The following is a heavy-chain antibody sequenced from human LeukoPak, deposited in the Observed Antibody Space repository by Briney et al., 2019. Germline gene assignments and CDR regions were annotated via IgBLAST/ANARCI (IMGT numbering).Heavy chain of an antibody. D-gene: IGHD3-16*02. CDR3: AKGGQVIPTSRVFYL. CDR2: ISGAGDYT. J-gene: IGHJ5*02. V-gene: IGHV3-23*01. Sequence: PGGSLSLSCAASGFTFSIYAMSWVRQAPGEGLEWVSIISGAGDYTYYADSVKGRFTISRDNSRNTLYLQMNSLRADDTSVYCCAKGGQVIPTSRVFYLWGQGTLVTVSS. CDR1: GFTFSIYA.